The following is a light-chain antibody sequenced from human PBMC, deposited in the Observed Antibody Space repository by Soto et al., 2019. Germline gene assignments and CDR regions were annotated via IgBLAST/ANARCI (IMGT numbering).Light chain of an antibody. V-gene: IGKV1-5*01. CDR1: QSISSW. CDR2: DAS. J-gene: IGKJ5*01. Sequence: EIQLTQSPSTLSAYVGDRVTITCRASQSISSWLAWYQQKPGKAPKLLIYDASSLESGVPSRFSGSGSGTEFTLTISSLQPDDFATYYCQQYNSYRITFGQGTRLEIK. CDR3: QQYNSYRIT.